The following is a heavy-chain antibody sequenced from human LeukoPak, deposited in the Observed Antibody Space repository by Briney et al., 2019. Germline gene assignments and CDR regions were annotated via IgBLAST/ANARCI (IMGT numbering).Heavy chain of an antibody. CDR1: GFTVSSNS. V-gene: IGHV3-53*01. D-gene: IGHD6-13*01. Sequence: QAGGSLRLSCTVSGFTVSSNSMSWVRQAPGKGLEWVSFIYSDNTHYSDSVKGRFTISRDNAKNSLYLQMNSLRAEDTAVYYCASGYSSSWYSNWFDPWGQGTLVTVSS. J-gene: IGHJ5*02. CDR2: IYSDNT. CDR3: ASGYSSSWYSNWFDP.